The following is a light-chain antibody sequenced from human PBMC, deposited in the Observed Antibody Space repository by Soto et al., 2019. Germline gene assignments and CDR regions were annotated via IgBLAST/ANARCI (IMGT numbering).Light chain of an antibody. J-gene: IGKJ5*01. CDR2: WAS. V-gene: IGKV4-1*01. CDR3: QQYYSTPIT. CDR1: QSVLYSSNNKNY. Sequence: DIVMTQSPDSLAVSLGXRXTXNCKSXQSVLYSSNNKNYLAWYQQKPGQPPKLLIYWASTRESGVPDRFSGSGSGTDFTLTISSLQAEDVAVYYCQQYYSTPITFGQGTRLEIK.